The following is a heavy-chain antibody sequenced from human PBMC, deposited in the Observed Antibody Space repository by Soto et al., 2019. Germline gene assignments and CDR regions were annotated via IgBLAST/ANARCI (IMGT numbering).Heavy chain of an antibody. J-gene: IGHJ6*02. CDR1: GGSISSGGYY. D-gene: IGHD2-2*01. CDR2: IYYSGST. Sequence: ASETLSLTSTVSGGSISSGGYYWSWIRQHPGKCLEWIGYIYYSGSTYYNPSLKSRVTISVDTSKNQFSLKLSSVTAADTAVYYCARGGVVVPAAMSPSYGMDVWGQGTTVTVSS. CDR3: ARGGVVVPAAMSPSYGMDV. V-gene: IGHV4-31*03.